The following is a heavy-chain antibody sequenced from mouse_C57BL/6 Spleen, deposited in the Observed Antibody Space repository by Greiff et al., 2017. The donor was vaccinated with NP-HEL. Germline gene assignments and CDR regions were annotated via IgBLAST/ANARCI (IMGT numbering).Heavy chain of an antibody. J-gene: IGHJ3*01. D-gene: IGHD1-1*01. Sequence: EVKVVESGGGLVKPGGSLKLSCAASGFTFSSYAMSWVRQTPEKRLEWVATISDGGSYTYYPDNVKGRFTISRDNAKNNLYLQMSHLKSEDTAMYYCAREIYYYGGFAYWGQGTLVTVSA. CDR1: GFTFSSYA. V-gene: IGHV5-4*01. CDR2: ISDGGSYT. CDR3: AREIYYYGGFAY.